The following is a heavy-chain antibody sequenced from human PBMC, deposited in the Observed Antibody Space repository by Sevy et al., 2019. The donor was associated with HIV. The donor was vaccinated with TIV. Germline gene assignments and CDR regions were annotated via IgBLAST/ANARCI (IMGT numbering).Heavy chain of an antibody. V-gene: IGHV3-15*01. CDR2: IKSKTDGGTT. CDR3: TTDSKGRGLSALLDY. D-gene: IGHD3-10*01. Sequence: GGSLRLSCAASGFTFSNAWMSWVRQAPGKGLEWVGRIKSKTDGGTTDYAAPVKGRFTISSDDSKNTLYLQMNSLKTEDTAIYYCTTDSKGRGLSALLDYWGQGTLVTVSS. CDR1: GFTFSNAW. J-gene: IGHJ4*02.